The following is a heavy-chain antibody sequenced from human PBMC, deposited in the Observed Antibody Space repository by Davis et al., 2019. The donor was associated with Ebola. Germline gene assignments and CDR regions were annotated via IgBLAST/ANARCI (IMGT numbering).Heavy chain of an antibody. Sequence: GESLKFSCKGSGYTFNTYWTGWVRQMPGKGLEWMGIIYPGDSDTRYSPSFQGQVTISADKSISTAYLQWSSLKASDTAMYYCARLVYSWYSDSWVQGTLVTVSS. J-gene: IGHJ4*02. CDR1: GYTFNTYW. D-gene: IGHD6-13*01. CDR2: IYPGDSDT. CDR3: ARLVYSWYSDS. V-gene: IGHV5-51*01.